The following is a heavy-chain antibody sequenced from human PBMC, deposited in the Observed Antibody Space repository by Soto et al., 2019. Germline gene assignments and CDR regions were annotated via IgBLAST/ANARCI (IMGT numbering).Heavy chain of an antibody. V-gene: IGHV1-69*13. CDR3: ATAQYYYDSSGYYQPRYYYFGMDV. Sequence: ASVKVSCKASGGTFSSYAISWVRQAPGQGLEWMGGIIPIFGTANYAQKFQGRVTITADESTSTAYMELSSLRSEDTAVYYCATAQYYYDSSGYYQPRYYYFGMDVWGQGTTVTVSS. CDR1: GGTFSSYA. CDR2: IIPIFGTA. J-gene: IGHJ6*02. D-gene: IGHD3-22*01.